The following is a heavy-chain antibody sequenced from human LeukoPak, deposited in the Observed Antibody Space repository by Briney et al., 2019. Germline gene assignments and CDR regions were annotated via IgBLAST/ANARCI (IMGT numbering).Heavy chain of an antibody. Sequence: GGSPRLSCAASGFTFSSYAMSWVRQAPGKGLEWVSAISGSGGSTYYADSVKGRFTISRDNSKNTLYLQMNSLRAEDTAVYYCAKDGGDSGYHRVEFDYWGQGTLVAVSS. V-gene: IGHV3-23*01. D-gene: IGHD3-22*01. CDR1: GFTFSSYA. CDR3: AKDGGDSGYHRVEFDY. J-gene: IGHJ4*02. CDR2: ISGSGGST.